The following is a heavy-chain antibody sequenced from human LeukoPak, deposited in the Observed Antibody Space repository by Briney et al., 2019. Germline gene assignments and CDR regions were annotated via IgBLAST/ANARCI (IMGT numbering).Heavy chain of an antibody. J-gene: IGHJ4*02. CDR2: ISSSSYI. CDR3: AREYSSGWGPSYYFDY. V-gene: IGHV3-21*01. Sequence: PGGSLRLSCAASGFTCSSYSMNWVRQDPGKGLEWVSSISSSSYIYYADSVKGRFTISRDNAKNSLYLQMNSLRAEDTAVYYCAREYSSGWGPSYYFDYWGQGTLVTVSS. CDR1: GFTCSSYS. D-gene: IGHD6-19*01.